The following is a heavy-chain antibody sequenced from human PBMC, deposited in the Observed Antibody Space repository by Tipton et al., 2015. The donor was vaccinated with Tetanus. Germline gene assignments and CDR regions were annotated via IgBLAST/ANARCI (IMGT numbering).Heavy chain of an antibody. CDR1: GHNSRSYW. Sequence: QLVQSGTEVKKPGESLKISCEASGHNSRSYWVSWVRQMPGKGLEWMGIIYPGDSDATYSPSFEGQVTTSADKSISTAYLQWTSLKTSDTAIYFCARLPKHYSASGSTWGQGTLVTVSS. CDR2: IYPGDSDA. J-gene: IGHJ5*02. CDR3: ARLPKHYSASGST. V-gene: IGHV5-51*01. D-gene: IGHD3-10*01.